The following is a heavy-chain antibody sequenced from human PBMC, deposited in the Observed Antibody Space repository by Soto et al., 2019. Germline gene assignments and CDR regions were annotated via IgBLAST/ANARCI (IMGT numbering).Heavy chain of an antibody. CDR1: GFTFSRYG. D-gene: IGHD2-2*01. Sequence: GGSLRLSCAASGFTFSRYGMNWLRQAPGKGLEWVASISSSTSYVYYADSVKGRFSTSRDNAKNILYLEMYALRTEDTAVYYCARDPSEGRVGNWFESWGQGTLVTVS. CDR2: ISSSTSYV. CDR3: ARDPSEGRVGNWFES. J-gene: IGHJ5*01. V-gene: IGHV3-21*06.